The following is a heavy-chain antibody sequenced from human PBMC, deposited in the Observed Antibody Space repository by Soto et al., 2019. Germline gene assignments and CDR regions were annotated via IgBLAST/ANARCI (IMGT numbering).Heavy chain of an antibody. Sequence: QVQLVQSGAEVKKPGASVKVSCKASGYTFTGYGMIWVRQAPGQGLEWMGWISAYNGNTNYAQKVQGRVTMTTDTSTTTAYMELRSLRSDDTAVYYCARDFVYGTSSGDGFDYWGQGTLVTVSS. V-gene: IGHV1-18*04. CDR1: GYTFTGYG. CDR3: ARDFVYGTSSGDGFDY. J-gene: IGHJ4*02. D-gene: IGHD6-6*01. CDR2: ISAYNGNT.